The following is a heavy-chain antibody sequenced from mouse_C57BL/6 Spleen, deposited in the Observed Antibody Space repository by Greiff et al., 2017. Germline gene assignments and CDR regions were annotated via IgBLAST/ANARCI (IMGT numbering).Heavy chain of an antibody. D-gene: IGHD1-1*01. Sequence: QVQLKESGAELARPGASVKLSCKASGYTFTSYGISWVKQRTGQGLEWIGEIYPRSGNTYYNEKFKGKATLTADKSSSTAYMELRSLTSEDSAVYFCARRPGGSSHYYAMDYWGQGTSVTVSS. V-gene: IGHV1-81*01. CDR2: IYPRSGNT. CDR3: ARRPGGSSHYYAMDY. CDR1: GYTFTSYG. J-gene: IGHJ4*01.